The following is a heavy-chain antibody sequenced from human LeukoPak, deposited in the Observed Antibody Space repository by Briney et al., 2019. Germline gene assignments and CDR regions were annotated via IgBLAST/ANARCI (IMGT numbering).Heavy chain of an antibody. J-gene: IGHJ4*02. V-gene: IGHV1-24*01. CDR1: GYTLTELS. Sequence: ASVKVSCKVSGYTLTELSMHWVRQAPGKGLGWMGGFDPEDGETIYAQKFQGRVTMAEDTATDTAYMELSSLRSEDTAVYYCATRLLGGNDFDYWGQGTPVTVSS. D-gene: IGHD4-23*01. CDR3: ATRLLGGNDFDY. CDR2: FDPEDGET.